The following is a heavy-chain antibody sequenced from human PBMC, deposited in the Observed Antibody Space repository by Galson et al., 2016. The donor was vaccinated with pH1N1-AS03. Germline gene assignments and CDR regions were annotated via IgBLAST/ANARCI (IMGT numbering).Heavy chain of an antibody. CDR1: GFSFSSYA. CDR3: AKGMTKVTSIYGTDV. Sequence: SLRLSCAASGFSFSSYAMSWVRQAPGKGLEWISGISASGGSTNYVESVKGRFTISRDNSRNTLDLQMNSLRADDTAIYYCAKGMTKVTSIYGTDVWGQGTTVSVSS. D-gene: IGHD4-17*01. J-gene: IGHJ6*02. CDR2: ISASGGST. V-gene: IGHV3-23*01.